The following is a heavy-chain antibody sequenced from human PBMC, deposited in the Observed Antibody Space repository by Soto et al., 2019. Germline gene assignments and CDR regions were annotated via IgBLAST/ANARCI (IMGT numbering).Heavy chain of an antibody. V-gene: IGHV4-30-2*01. CDR2: IYHSGST. CDR1: GGSISSGGYS. D-gene: IGHD3-10*01. J-gene: IGHJ5*02. Sequence: QLQLQESGSGLVKPSQTLSLTCAVSGGSISSGGYSWSWIRQPPGKGLEWIGYIYHSGSTYYNPSLSSRVTIPVDRSKNKFSLQLSSVTAADPAVYYCASDRRGAGWFDPWGQGTLVTVSS. CDR3: ASDRRGAGWFDP.